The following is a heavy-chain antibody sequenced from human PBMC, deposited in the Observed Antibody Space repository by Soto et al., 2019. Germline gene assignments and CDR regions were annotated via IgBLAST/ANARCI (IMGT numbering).Heavy chain of an antibody. Sequence: PGGSLRLSCAASGFTFSSYGMHWVRQAPGKGLEWVAVISYDGSNKYYADSVKGRFTISRDNSKNTLYLQMNSLRAEDTAVYYCAKDLRVSDPDAFDIWGQGTMVTVSS. CDR3: AKDLRVSDPDAFDI. D-gene: IGHD3-22*01. V-gene: IGHV3-30*18. CDR1: GFTFSSYG. CDR2: ISYDGSNK. J-gene: IGHJ3*02.